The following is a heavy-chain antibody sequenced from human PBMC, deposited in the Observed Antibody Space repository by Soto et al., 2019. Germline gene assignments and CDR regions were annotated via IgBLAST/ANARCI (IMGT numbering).Heavy chain of an antibody. J-gene: IGHJ1*01. CDR3: ASLGYCSGGSCYAEYFQH. Sequence: GGSLRLSCAVSGFTFSSYSMNWVRQAPGKGLEWVSSISSSSSYIYYADSVKGRFTISRDNAKNSLYLQMNSLRAEDTAVYYCASLGYCSGGSCYAEYFQHWGQGTLVTVSS. D-gene: IGHD2-15*01. CDR2: ISSSSSYI. CDR1: GFTFSSYS. V-gene: IGHV3-21*01.